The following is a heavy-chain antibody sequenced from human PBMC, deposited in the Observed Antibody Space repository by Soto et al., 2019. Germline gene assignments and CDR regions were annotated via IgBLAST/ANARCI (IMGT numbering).Heavy chain of an antibody. D-gene: IGHD4-17*01. CDR2: IIPDGRTA. CDR1: GGTFSSHT. Sequence: QDQLVQSGAEVKKPGSSVKVSCKASGGTFSSHTFSWVRQAPGQGLEWMGRIIPDGRTATYAQKFRGSVTITADESTTPVYLELTSLPSEDTAVYSCAIPAFGDYWYFDLWGRGTLVTVSS. J-gene: IGHJ2*01. V-gene: IGHV1-69*08. CDR3: AIPAFGDYWYFDL.